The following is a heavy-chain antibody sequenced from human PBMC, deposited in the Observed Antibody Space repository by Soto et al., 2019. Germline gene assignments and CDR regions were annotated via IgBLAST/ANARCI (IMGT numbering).Heavy chain of an antibody. CDR3: ATGGHNDGYNFYHGMDV. J-gene: IGHJ6*02. Sequence: QGQVVQSGAEVKKPGSSVKVSCKVSGGIFTNNAISWVRQSPGQGLAWLGGVIPLFDTAYYAQIFRGRLRISADGSTSTDSMSLRGLTSADTAVSLCATGGHNDGYNFYHGMDVWFQGTTVTVS. D-gene: IGHD3-16*01. V-gene: IGHV1-69*01. CDR2: VIPLFDTA. CDR1: GGIFTNNA.